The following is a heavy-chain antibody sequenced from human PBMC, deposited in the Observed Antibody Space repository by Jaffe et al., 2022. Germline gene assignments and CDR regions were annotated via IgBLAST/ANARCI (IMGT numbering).Heavy chain of an antibody. CDR2: INHSGST. J-gene: IGHJ3*02. CDR3: ARGGRGKCSGGSCYSVRAFDI. CDR1: GGSFSGYY. Sequence: QVQLQQWGAGLLKPSETLSLTCAVYGGSFSGYYWSWIRQPPGKGLEWIGEINHSGSTNYNPSLKSRVTISVDTSKNQFSLKLSSVTAADTAVYYCARGGRGKCSGGSCYSVRAFDIWGQGTMVTVSS. V-gene: IGHV4-34*01. D-gene: IGHD2-15*01.